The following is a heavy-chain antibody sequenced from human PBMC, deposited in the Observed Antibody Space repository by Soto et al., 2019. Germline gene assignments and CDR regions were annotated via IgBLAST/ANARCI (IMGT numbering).Heavy chain of an antibody. CDR2: ISYDGSLQ. V-gene: IGHV3-30*03. J-gene: IGHJ4*02. Sequence: QAQLVESGGGVVQPGRSLRLSCAASGFAFSSYGMHWVRQAPGTGLEWVAVISYDGSLQHYADSVKGRFTISRDNAKNMVLLQMRRLRAEETAVYYCVSDRGYGHASVPYSWGQGTLVSVSS. CDR1: GFAFSSYG. CDR3: VSDRGYGHASVPYS. D-gene: IGHD5-18*01.